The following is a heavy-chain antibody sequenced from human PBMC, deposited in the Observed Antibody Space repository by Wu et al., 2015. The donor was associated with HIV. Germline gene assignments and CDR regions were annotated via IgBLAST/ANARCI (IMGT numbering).Heavy chain of an antibody. J-gene: IGHJ4*02. CDR3: VSHDSGSHYNEFDY. CDR1: GGSFSTYA. D-gene: IGHD3-10*01. CDR2: IIPTSGTT. Sequence: QVQLVQSGAEVKKPGSSVKVSCKDSGGSFSTYAISWVRQAPGQGLEWMGRIIPTSGTTNYAQKFQGRVTTAADESTSTVYMELTSLRSEDTAVYFXVSHDSGSHYNEFDYWGQGTLVTVSS. V-gene: IGHV1-69*13.